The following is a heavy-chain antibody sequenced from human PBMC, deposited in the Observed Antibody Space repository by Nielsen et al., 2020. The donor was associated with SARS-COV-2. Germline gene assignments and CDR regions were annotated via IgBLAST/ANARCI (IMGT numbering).Heavy chain of an antibody. J-gene: IGHJ4*02. V-gene: IGHV4-31*03. CDR2: IYYSGST. Sequence: SETLSLTCTVSDGSLSDFYWSWIRQRPGKGLERIGYIYYSGSTYYNPSLKSRVTISMDTSKNQFSLKLTSVTAADTAVYYCARALRYFDWSLSGYFDYWGQGTLVTVSS. D-gene: IGHD3-9*01. CDR1: DGSLSDFY. CDR3: ARALRYFDWSLSGYFDY.